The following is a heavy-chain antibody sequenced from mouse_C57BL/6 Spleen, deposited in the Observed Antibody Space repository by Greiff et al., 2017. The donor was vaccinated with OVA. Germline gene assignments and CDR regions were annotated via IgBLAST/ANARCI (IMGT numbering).Heavy chain of an antibody. CDR2: ISYDGSN. Sequence: DVQLQESGPGLVKPSQSLSLTCSVTGYSITSGYYWNWIRQFPGNKLEWMGYISYDGSNNYNQSLKNRISITSDTSKNQFFLKLNSVTTEDTATYYCAREDYDGYYAWFAYWGQGTLVTVSA. CDR3: AREDYDGYYAWFAY. D-gene: IGHD2-3*01. J-gene: IGHJ3*01. V-gene: IGHV3-6*01. CDR1: GYSITSGYY.